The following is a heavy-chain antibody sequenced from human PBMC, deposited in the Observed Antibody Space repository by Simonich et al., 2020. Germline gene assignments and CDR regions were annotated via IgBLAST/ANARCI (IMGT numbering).Heavy chain of an antibody. CDR2: MNPNRGNT. CDR1: GYTFTSYD. J-gene: IGHJ4*02. D-gene: IGHD1-26*01. Sequence: QVQLVQSGAEVKKPGASVKVSCKASGYTFTSYDINWLRQATGQGLEGMGGMNPNRGNTGNAQKFQGRVTITRNTSISTAYMELSSLRSEDTAVYYCARTYSGSYYYFDYWGQGTLVTVSS. CDR3: ARTYSGSYYYFDY. V-gene: IGHV1-8*03.